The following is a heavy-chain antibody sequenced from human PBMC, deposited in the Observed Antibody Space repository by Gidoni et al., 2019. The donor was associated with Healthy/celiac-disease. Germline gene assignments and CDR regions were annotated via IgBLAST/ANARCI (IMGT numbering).Heavy chain of an antibody. Sequence: QVQLVESGGGVVQPGRSLRLSCAASGLTVRSYAMHWVRQAPGKGLEWVAVISYDGSNKYYADSVKGRFTISRDNSKNTLYLQMNSLRAEDTAVYYCAREGVYSSSSVDWFDPWGQGTLVTVSS. V-gene: IGHV3-30-3*01. CDR1: GLTVRSYA. D-gene: IGHD6-6*01. CDR2: ISYDGSNK. CDR3: AREGVYSSSSVDWFDP. J-gene: IGHJ5*02.